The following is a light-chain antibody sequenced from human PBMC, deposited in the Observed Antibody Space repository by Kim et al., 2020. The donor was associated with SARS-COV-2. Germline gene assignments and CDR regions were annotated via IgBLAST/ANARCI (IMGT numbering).Light chain of an antibody. CDR1: QGITDN. J-gene: IGKJ2*02. CDR3: LQHKTYPCT. Sequence: DIQMTQSPSSLSASVGDRVTITCRASQGITDNLAWYQQTPGNAPRRLIYGTSRLQSGVPSRFSGSGFGTEFSLTITSLQPEYFATYYCLQHKTYPCTFRKETKLE. CDR2: GTS. V-gene: IGKV1-17*01.